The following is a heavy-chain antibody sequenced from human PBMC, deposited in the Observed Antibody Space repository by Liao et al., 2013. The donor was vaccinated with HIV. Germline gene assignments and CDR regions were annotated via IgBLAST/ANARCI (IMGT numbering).Heavy chain of an antibody. Sequence: QVQLMESGPGLVKPSQTLSLTCTVSGGSISSGSYYWSWIRQPAGKGLEWIGRISTSGSTNYNPSLKSRVTISVDTSKNQFSLKLSSVTAADTAVYYCAREQELRFLEWLLYYWGQGTLVTVSS. V-gene: IGHV4-61*02. CDR2: ISTSGST. J-gene: IGHJ4*02. D-gene: IGHD3-3*01. CDR3: AREQELRFLEWLLYY. CDR1: GGSISSGSYY.